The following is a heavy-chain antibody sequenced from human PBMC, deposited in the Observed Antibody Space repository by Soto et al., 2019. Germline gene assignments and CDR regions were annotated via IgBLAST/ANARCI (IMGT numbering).Heavy chain of an antibody. Sequence: SSETLSLTCAVYGGSFSGYYWSWIRQPPGKGLEWIGEINHSGSTNYNPSLKSRVTISVDTSKNQFSLKLSSVAAADTAVYYCARGVRLWFGDPVGYYYGTDGWGEGTTVTVSS. J-gene: IGHJ6*04. V-gene: IGHV4-34*01. CDR3: ARGVRLWFGDPVGYYYGTDG. CDR1: GGSFSGYY. CDR2: INHSGST. D-gene: IGHD3-10*01.